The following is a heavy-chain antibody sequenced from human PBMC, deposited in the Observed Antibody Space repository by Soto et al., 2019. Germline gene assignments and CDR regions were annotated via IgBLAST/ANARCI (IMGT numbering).Heavy chain of an antibody. CDR2: FDPEDGET. CDR1: GYSLSELS. Sequence: ASVKVSCKVSGYSLSELSMHWVRQAPGKGLEWMGGFDPEDGETIYAQQFQGRVTMTEDTSTDTAYMELSSLRSEDTAVYYCATDQDGSSWYDGVKPFDIWGQGTMVTVS. CDR3: ATDQDGSSWYDGVKPFDI. V-gene: IGHV1-24*01. D-gene: IGHD6-13*01. J-gene: IGHJ3*02.